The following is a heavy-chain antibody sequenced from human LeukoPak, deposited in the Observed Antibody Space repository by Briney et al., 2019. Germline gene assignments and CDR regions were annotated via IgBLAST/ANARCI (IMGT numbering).Heavy chain of an antibody. CDR1: GFTFSSYG. CDR2: IWYDGSNK. V-gene: IGHV3-33*01. CDR3: ARDPLEGQWLDHHAFDY. Sequence: PGGSLRLSCAASGFTFSSYGMHWVRQAPGKGLEWVAVIWYDGSNKYYADSVKGRFTISRDNSKNTLYLQMNSLRAEDTAVYYCARDPLEGQWLDHHAFDYWGQGTLVTVSS. D-gene: IGHD6-19*01. J-gene: IGHJ4*02.